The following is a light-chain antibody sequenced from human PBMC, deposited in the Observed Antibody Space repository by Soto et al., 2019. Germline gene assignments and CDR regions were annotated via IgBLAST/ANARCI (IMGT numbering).Light chain of an antibody. J-gene: IGKJ5*01. CDR1: QSVSSN. V-gene: IGKV3-15*01. CDR3: QQYNNWPPVT. Sequence: EIVMMQSPATLSVSPGERVTLSCRASQSVSSNLAWYQQKSGQAPRLLIYGASTRATGIPARFSGSGSGTEFTRTISSLQSEDFAIYYCQQYNNWPPVTFGQGTRLEIK. CDR2: GAS.